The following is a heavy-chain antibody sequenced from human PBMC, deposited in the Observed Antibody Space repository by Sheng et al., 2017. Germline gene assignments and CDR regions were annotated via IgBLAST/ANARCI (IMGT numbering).Heavy chain of an antibody. D-gene: IGHD6-19*01. CDR3: ARDELSGWD. CDR1: GGSISSGSYY. J-gene: IGHJ4*02. Sequence: QVQLQESGPGLVKPSQTLSLTCTVSGGSISSGSYYWSWIRQPAGKGLEWIGRIYTSGSTNYNPSLKSRVTISVDTSKNQFSLKLSSVTAADTAVYYCARDELSGWDWGQGTLVTVSS. CDR2: IYTSGST. V-gene: IGHV4-61*02.